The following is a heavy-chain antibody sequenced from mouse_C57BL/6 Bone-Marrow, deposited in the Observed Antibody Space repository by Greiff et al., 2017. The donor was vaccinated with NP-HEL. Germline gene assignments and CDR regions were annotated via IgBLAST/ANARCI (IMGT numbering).Heavy chain of an antibody. CDR1: GFSINSDCY. Sequence: DVQLQESGPSLVRPSQTLSLTCTVTGFSINSDCYWIWIRQFPGNTLEYFGYSFYSGITYYNPSLQSRTYITRDTSKNQFSLKLSSVTTEETATYYGARAYYDYGYFDVWGTGTTVTVSS. CDR2: SFYSGIT. V-gene: IGHV3-3*01. D-gene: IGHD2-4*01. J-gene: IGHJ1*03. CDR3: ARAYYDYGYFDV.